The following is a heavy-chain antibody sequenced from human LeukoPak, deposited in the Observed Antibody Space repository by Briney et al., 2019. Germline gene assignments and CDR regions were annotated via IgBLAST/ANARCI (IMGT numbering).Heavy chain of an antibody. D-gene: IGHD3-22*01. CDR3: TTWGAPNYYDSSGYQGSTDY. Sequence: GGSLRLSCAASGFTFSNAWMSWVRQAPGKGLEWVGRIKSKTDGGTTDYAAPVKGRFTISRDESKNTLYLQMNSLKTEDTAVYYCTTWGAPNYYDSSGYQGSTDYWGQGTLVTVSS. V-gene: IGHV3-15*01. J-gene: IGHJ4*02. CDR2: IKSKTDGGTT. CDR1: GFTFSNAW.